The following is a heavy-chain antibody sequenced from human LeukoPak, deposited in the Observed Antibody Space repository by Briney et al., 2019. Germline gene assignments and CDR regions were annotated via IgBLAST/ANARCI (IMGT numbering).Heavy chain of an antibody. V-gene: IGHV3-23*01. Sequence: PGGSLRLSCAASGFTFSSYAMSWVRQAPGKGLEWVSAISGSGGSTYYADSVKGRFTISRDNSKNTLYLQMNSLRAEDTAVYYCARVQYVDTAQDYYYYGMDVWGQGTTVTVSS. J-gene: IGHJ6*02. CDR2: ISGSGGST. CDR3: ARVQYVDTAQDYYYYGMDV. CDR1: GFTFSSYA. D-gene: IGHD5-18*01.